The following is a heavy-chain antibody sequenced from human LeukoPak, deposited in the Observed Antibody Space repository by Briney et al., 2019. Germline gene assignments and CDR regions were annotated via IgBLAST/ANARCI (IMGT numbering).Heavy chain of an antibody. D-gene: IGHD2-2*01. V-gene: IGHV3-23*01. CDR3: AKGVVVAPDVTPFDY. CDR1: GLTFNNYA. CDR2: ISGRGASK. Sequence: PGGSLRLSRAVSGLTFNNYAMSWVRQAPGKGLEWVSGISGRGASKYYADSVKGRFTISRDNSKNTLYLQMNSLRAEDTAVYYCAKGVVVAPDVTPFDYWGQGTLVTASS. J-gene: IGHJ4*02.